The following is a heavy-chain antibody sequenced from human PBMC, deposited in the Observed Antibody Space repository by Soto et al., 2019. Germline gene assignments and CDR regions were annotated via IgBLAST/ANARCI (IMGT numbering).Heavy chain of an antibody. V-gene: IGHV4-39*01. CDR2: IYYSGST. D-gene: IGHD1-1*01. CDR1: GGSISSSSYY. J-gene: IGHJ4*02. Sequence: QLQLQESGPGLVKPSETLSLTCTVSGGSISSSSYYWGWIRQPPGKGLEWIGSIYYSGSTYYTPSLKSRVTISVDTSKNQFALKLSSVTAADTAVYYCARHDWNGVDYWGQGTLVTVSS. CDR3: ARHDWNGVDY.